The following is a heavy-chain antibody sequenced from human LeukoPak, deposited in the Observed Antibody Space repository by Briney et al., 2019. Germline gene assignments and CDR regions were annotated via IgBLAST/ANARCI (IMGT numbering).Heavy chain of an antibody. Sequence: AESLRISCKGSGYSITSYWISWVRQMPRKGLEWMGRIDPSDSYTNYSPSFQSHVTISADKSISTAYLQWSSLKASDTAMYYCARVSGYDYSDYWGQGTLVTVSS. CDR1: GYSITSYW. J-gene: IGHJ4*02. CDR2: IDPSDSYT. V-gene: IGHV5-10-1*01. D-gene: IGHD5-12*01. CDR3: ARVSGYDYSDY.